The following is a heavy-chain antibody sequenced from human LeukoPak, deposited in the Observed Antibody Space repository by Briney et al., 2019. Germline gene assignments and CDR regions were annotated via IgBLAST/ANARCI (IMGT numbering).Heavy chain of an antibody. J-gene: IGHJ5*02. CDR2: INHSGST. CDR1: GGSFSGYY. Sequence: SETLSLTCAVYGGSFSGYYWSWLRQPPGKGLEWIGEINHSGSTNYNPSLKSRVTISVDTSKNQFSLKLSSVTAADTAVYYCARATYDYVWGSYRYKSCWFDPWGQGTLVTVSS. CDR3: ARATYDYVWGSYRYKSCWFDP. D-gene: IGHD3-16*02. V-gene: IGHV4-34*01.